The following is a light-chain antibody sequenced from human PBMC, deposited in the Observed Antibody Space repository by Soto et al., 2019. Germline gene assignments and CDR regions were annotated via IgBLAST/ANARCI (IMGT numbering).Light chain of an antibody. CDR3: KSYAGSNTYV. J-gene: IGLJ1*01. Sequence: QSVLTQPPSASGSPGQSVTIPCTGTRNDIGAYEFVSWYQHHPGKAPLLSIYEVVQRPSGVRDRVSGSKSGNTASLTVSGLQAADEADYYCKSYAGSNTYVFRTGTKVTVL. V-gene: IGLV2-8*01. CDR2: EVV. CDR1: RNDIGAYEF.